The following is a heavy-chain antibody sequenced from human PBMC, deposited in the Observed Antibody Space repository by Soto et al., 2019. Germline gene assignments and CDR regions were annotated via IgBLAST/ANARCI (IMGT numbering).Heavy chain of an antibody. CDR1: GCSISRYY. CDR3: ARSPSVRVINWFDP. Sequence: QVQLQESGPGLVKPSETLSLTCTVSGCSISRYYWSWIRQPAGKGLEWIGRIYTSGSTNYNPSLKSRVTMSVDTSKNQFSLKLSSVTAADTAVYYCARSPSVRVINWFDPWGQGTLVTVSS. CDR2: IYTSGST. J-gene: IGHJ5*02. D-gene: IGHD2-21*01. V-gene: IGHV4-4*07.